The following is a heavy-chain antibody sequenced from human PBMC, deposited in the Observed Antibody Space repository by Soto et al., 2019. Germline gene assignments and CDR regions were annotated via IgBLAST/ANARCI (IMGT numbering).Heavy chain of an antibody. D-gene: IGHD4-4*01. CDR1: GGTFSSYA. V-gene: IGHV1-69*01. Sequence: QVQLVQSGAEVQKPGSSVKVSCKASGGTFSSYAISWVRQAPGQGLEWMGGIIPIFGTANYAQKFQGRVTITADESTSTAYMELSSLRSEDTAVYYCARDFNDYSNMGYFDYWGQGTLVTVSS. CDR3: ARDFNDYSNMGYFDY. CDR2: IIPIFGTA. J-gene: IGHJ4*02.